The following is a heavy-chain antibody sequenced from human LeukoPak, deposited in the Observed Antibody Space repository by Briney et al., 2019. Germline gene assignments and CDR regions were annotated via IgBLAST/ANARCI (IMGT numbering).Heavy chain of an antibody. Sequence: SETLSLTCTVSGGSISSGSYYWNWIRQPAGKGLEWIGRIYTSGSTNYNPSLKSRVTVSVDTSKNQFSLKLSSVTAADTAVYYCARGGIAVAGMDFDYWGQGTLVTVSS. CDR3: ARGGIAVAGMDFDY. D-gene: IGHD6-19*01. J-gene: IGHJ4*02. V-gene: IGHV4-61*02. CDR2: IYTSGST. CDR1: GGSISSGSYY.